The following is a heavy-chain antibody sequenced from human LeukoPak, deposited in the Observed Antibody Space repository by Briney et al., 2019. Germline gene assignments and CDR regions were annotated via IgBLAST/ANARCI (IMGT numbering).Heavy chain of an antibody. V-gene: IGHV4-59*08. CDR1: GGSISSYY. CDR3: ARPENSGSPHAFDI. CDR2: IYYSGST. J-gene: IGHJ3*02. Sequence: SETLSLTCTVSGGSISSYYWSGIRQPPGKGLEWIGYIYYSGSTNYNPSLKSRVTISVDTSKNQFSLKLSSVTAADTAVYYCARPENSGSPHAFDIWGQGTMVTVSS. D-gene: IGHD1-26*01.